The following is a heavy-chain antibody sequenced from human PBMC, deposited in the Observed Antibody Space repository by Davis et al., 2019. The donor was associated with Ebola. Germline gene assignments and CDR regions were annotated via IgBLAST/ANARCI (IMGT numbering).Heavy chain of an antibody. V-gene: IGHV3-33*01. J-gene: IGHJ4*02. CDR1: GFTVSSYG. D-gene: IGHD1-26*01. CDR3: VRDSDSGTYFRFDS. Sequence: GESLKISCAASGFTVSSYGMHWVRQALGKGLEWVAVMWYDGTNKFYGDSVKGRFTISRDTSKNTLYLEMNSLRAEDTAVYYCVRDSDSGTYFRFDSWGQGTLVTVSS. CDR2: MWYDGTNK.